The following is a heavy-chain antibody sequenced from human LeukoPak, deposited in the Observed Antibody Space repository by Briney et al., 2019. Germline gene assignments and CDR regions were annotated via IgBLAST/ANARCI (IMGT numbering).Heavy chain of an antibody. Sequence: PGGSLRLSCAASGFTFSNYGMHWVRQAPGKGLEWIGSSYSRGSTYYNPSLKSRVTISIDTSKNQFSLKLTSVTAADTAVYYCARHELPGIAISAGFDYWGQGTLVTVSS. J-gene: IGHJ4*02. CDR2: SYSRGST. CDR3: ARHELPGIAISAGFDY. V-gene: IGHV4-39*01. CDR1: GFTFSNYG. D-gene: IGHD6-13*01.